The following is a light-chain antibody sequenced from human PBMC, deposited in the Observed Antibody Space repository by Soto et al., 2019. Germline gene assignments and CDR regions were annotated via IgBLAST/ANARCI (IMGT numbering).Light chain of an antibody. Sequence: QSVLTQPASVSGSPGQSITISCTGTSGDVGGYYYVSWYQQLPGKAPKLMISEVSNRPSGVSNRFSGSKSGNTASLTISGLQAEEEADYYCSSYKAGGTLFGIGTKVTV. CDR2: EVS. V-gene: IGLV2-14*01. CDR3: SSYKAGGTL. J-gene: IGLJ1*01. CDR1: SGDVGGYYY.